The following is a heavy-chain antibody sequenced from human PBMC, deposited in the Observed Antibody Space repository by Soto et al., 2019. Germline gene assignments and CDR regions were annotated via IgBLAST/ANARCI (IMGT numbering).Heavy chain of an antibody. V-gene: IGHV4-59*01. Sequence: QVQLQESGPGLVKPSETLSLTCTVSGGSISSYYWSWIRQPPGKGLEWIGYIYYSGSTNYNPSLKSRVTISVDTSKNQFSLKLSSVTAADTAVYYCAGLGVDYMGGGWFDPWGQGTLVTVSS. D-gene: IGHD3-16*01. CDR3: AGLGVDYMGGGWFDP. CDR2: IYYSGST. CDR1: GGSISSYY. J-gene: IGHJ5*02.